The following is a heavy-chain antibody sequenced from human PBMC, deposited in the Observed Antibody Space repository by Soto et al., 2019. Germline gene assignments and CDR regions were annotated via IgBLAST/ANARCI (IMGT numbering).Heavy chain of an antibody. CDR1: GFTFSSYA. J-gene: IGHJ4*02. V-gene: IGHV3-23*01. CDR2: ISGSSDST. D-gene: IGHD1-26*01. CDR3: ARRGSGSYYDY. Sequence: EVQLXESGXGXXQXXXSXRFSCAASGFTFSSYAMNWVRXAPGKGLEWVSVISGSSDSTYYADSVKGRFTISRDNSKNTLYLQMNSLRAEDTAIYYCARRGSGSYYDYWGQGTLVTVSS.